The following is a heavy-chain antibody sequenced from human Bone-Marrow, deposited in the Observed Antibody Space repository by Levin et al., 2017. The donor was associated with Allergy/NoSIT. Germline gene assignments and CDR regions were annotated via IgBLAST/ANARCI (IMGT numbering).Heavy chain of an antibody. D-gene: IGHD1-26*01. CDR1: GFIFSSYG. V-gene: IGHV3-33*04. CDR2: VWYDGSKK. Sequence: GGSLRLSCAASGFIFSSYGMHWVRQAPGKGLEWVAVVWYDGSKKEYADSVKGRFTISRDNFKNTLSLQMNSLRVEDTAVYYCARSERDSLMVGAFDYWGQGSLVTVSS. CDR3: ARSERDSLMVGAFDY. J-gene: IGHJ4*02.